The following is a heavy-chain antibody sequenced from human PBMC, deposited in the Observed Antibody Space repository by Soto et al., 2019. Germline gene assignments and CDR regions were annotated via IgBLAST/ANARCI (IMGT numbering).Heavy chain of an antibody. CDR1: GYDYTSYW. Sequence: GESLKISCQGSGYDYTSYWIGWGRQMPGKGLEWMGLIYPGDSDTRYSPSFQGQVTISADRSKSTAYLQWSSLKASDTAMYYCTTARGALLYYMDVWGKRNKVTVYS. D-gene: IGHD3-10*01. CDR2: IYPGDSDT. J-gene: IGHJ6*03. CDR3: TTARGALLYYMDV. V-gene: IGHV5-51*01.